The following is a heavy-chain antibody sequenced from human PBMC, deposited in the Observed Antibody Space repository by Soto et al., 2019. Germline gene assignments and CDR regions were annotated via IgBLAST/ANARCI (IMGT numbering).Heavy chain of an antibody. CDR3: ARGYCSSNSCYSPTPGDYGMDV. D-gene: IGHD2-2*02. V-gene: IGHV1-69*13. CDR2: IIPIFGTA. CDR1: GGTFSSYA. Sequence: SVKVSCKASGGTFSSYAISWVRQAPGQGLEWMGGIIPIFGTANYAQKFQGRVTITADESTSTAYMELSSLRSEDTAVYYCARGYCSSNSCYSPTPGDYGMDVWGQGTKVTVYS. J-gene: IGHJ6*02.